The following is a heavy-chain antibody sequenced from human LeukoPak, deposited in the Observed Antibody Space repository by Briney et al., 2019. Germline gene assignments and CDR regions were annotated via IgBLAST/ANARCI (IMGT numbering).Heavy chain of an antibody. Sequence: GRSLGLSCAASGFTFSSYAMHWVRQAPGKGLEWVAVISYDGSNKYYADSVKGRFTISRDNSKNTLYLQMNSLRAEDTAVYYCAREEGLTVTIDYWGQGTLVTVSS. D-gene: IGHD4-17*01. CDR3: AREEGLTVTIDY. CDR1: GFTFSSYA. V-gene: IGHV3-30-3*01. CDR2: ISYDGSNK. J-gene: IGHJ4*02.